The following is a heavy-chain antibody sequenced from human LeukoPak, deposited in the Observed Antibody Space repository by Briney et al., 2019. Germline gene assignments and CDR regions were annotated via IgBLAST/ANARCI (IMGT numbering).Heavy chain of an antibody. V-gene: IGHV1-2*02. Sequence: ASVKVSCKASGYTFTGYYMQWVRQASGQGLEWMGWINPNSGGTNYAQKFQGRVTMTRDTSISTAYMEMSRLRSEDTAVYYCARVYYDILTGYPWFDYWGQGTLVTVSS. J-gene: IGHJ4*02. CDR2: INPNSGGT. CDR1: GYTFTGYY. D-gene: IGHD3-9*01. CDR3: ARVYYDILTGYPWFDY.